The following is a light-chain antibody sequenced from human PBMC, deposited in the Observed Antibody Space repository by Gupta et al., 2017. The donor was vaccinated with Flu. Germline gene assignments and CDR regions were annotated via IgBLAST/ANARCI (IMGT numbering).Light chain of an antibody. V-gene: IGLV2-23*01. CDR1: SSDVGCYNL. CDR2: EGS. Sequence: SSLIHLAPGSGSPGQSITISCTGTSSDVGCYNLVSWYQQHPGKAPKLMIYEGSKRPSGVSNRFSGSKSGNTASLTISGLQAEDEADYYCCSYAGSSTVVFGGGTKLTVL. J-gene: IGLJ2*01. CDR3: CSYAGSSTVV.